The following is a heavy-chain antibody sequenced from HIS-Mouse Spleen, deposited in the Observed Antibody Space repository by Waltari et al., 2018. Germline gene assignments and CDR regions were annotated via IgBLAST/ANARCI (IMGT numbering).Heavy chain of an antibody. CDR2: ISYDGSNK. V-gene: IGHV3-30-3*01. J-gene: IGHJ4*02. D-gene: IGHD1-20*01. CDR3: ARDHRNNWAIRD. CDR1: GFTFSSYA. Sequence: QVQLVESGGGVVQPGRSLRLSCAASGFTFSSYAMHWVRQARGKGRGGGACISYDGSNKDYADSVKGRFTSSRDNSKNTLYLQMNSLRAEDTAVYYCARDHRNNWAIRDWGQGTLVTVSS.